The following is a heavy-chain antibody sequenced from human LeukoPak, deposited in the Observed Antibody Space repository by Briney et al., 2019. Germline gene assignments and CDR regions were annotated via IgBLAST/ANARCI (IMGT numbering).Heavy chain of an antibody. CDR3: ARGYYDILTGYVQPDLRFDP. CDR1: EDSFSTYG. CDR2: IIPFFPTT. Sequence: ASVKVSCKASEDSFSTYGISWVRQAPGEGLEWMGGIIPFFPTTHFAQKFKGRLTITANISTSTAYMELRSLRSDDTAVYYCARGYYDILTGYVQPDLRFDPWGQGTLVTVSS. V-gene: IGHV1-69*06. J-gene: IGHJ5*02. D-gene: IGHD3-9*01.